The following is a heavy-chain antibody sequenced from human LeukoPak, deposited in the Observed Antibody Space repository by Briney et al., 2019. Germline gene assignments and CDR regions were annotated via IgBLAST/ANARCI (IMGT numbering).Heavy chain of an antibody. J-gene: IGHJ3*01. V-gene: IGHV3-66*01. Sequence: GGSLRLSCEVSGVIVSSNYLSWVRQPPGKGLEWVSVLYSGGSTFYADSVKGRFIISRDNSKNTAFLQMNSLRAEDTAVYYCARVQGHALPTNALDFWGQGTMVTVSS. CDR2: LYSGGST. CDR1: GVIVSSNY. D-gene: IGHD5-12*01. CDR3: ARVQGHALPTNALDF.